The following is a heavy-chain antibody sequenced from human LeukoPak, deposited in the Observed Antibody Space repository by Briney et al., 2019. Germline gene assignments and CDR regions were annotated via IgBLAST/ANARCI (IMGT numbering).Heavy chain of an antibody. D-gene: IGHD3-10*01. CDR1: GGTFNSYV. Sequence: GASVKVSCKASGGTFNSYVISWMRQAPGQGLEWMGGIMPISGAPPYAQKFQGRVTITADESTSTAYMELSSLRSEDTAVYYCARGCFDYGSGNVCYWGQGTLVTVSS. V-gene: IGHV1-69*13. CDR2: IMPISGAP. CDR3: ARGCFDYGSGNVCY. J-gene: IGHJ4*02.